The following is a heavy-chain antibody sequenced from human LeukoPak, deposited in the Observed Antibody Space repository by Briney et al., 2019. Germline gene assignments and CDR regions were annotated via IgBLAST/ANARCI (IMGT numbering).Heavy chain of an antibody. CDR3: ARTDSNIAARRIGFDS. CDR2: INQDGSKK. Sequence: GGSLRLSCTTSGFTFTDYWMSWVRQAPGKGREWVANINQDGSKKFYVDSVKGRFTISRDNAKNSLYLQMTTLRAEDTAVYYCARTDSNIAARRIGFDSWGQGTLVTVSS. J-gene: IGHJ4*02. CDR1: GFTFTDYW. V-gene: IGHV3-7*01. D-gene: IGHD6-6*01.